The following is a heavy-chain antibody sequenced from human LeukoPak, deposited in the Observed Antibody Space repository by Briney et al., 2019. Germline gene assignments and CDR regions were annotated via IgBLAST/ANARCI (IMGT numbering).Heavy chain of an antibody. CDR3: ARPTWSYNAFDI. CDR2: ISSSSTYI. CDR1: GFTFNNYN. V-gene: IGHV3-21*01. J-gene: IGHJ3*02. D-gene: IGHD2-15*01. Sequence: NPGGSLRLSCTASGFTFNNYNLNWVRQVPGKGLEWVSSISSSSTYIYYADSVKGRFTVSRDNAKSSVYLQMNSLRSEDTADYYCARPTWSYNAFDIWGRGTLVTVSS.